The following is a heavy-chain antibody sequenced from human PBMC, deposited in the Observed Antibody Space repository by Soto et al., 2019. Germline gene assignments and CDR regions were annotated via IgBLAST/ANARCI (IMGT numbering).Heavy chain of an antibody. Sequence: GGSLRLSCAASGFTFSSYAMSWVRQAPGKGLEWVSAISGSGGSTYYADSVKGRFTISRDNSKNTLYLQMNSLRVEDTAVYYFAKTISGYCSGGSCPDYWGQGTLVTVSS. V-gene: IGHV3-23*01. CDR2: ISGSGGST. D-gene: IGHD2-15*01. J-gene: IGHJ4*02. CDR1: GFTFSSYA. CDR3: AKTISGYCSGGSCPDY.